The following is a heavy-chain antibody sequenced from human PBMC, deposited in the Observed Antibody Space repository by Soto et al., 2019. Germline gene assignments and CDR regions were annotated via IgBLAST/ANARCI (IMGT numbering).Heavy chain of an antibody. D-gene: IGHD6-13*01. CDR2: ISSSGSTI. CDR1: GFTFSDYY. Sequence: GGSLSLSCAASGFTFSDYYMSWIRQAPGKGLEWVSYISSSGSTIYYADSVKGRFTISRDNAKNSLYLQMNSLRAEDTAVYYCARDRVEQQLVRGGFYYYYGMDVWGQGTTVTVSS. CDR3: ARDRVEQQLVRGGFYYYYGMDV. J-gene: IGHJ6*02. V-gene: IGHV3-11*01.